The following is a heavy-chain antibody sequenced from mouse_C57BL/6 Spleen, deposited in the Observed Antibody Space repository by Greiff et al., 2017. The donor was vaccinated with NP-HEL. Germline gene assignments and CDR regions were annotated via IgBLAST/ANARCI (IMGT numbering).Heavy chain of an antibody. CDR3: ARNWDDYAMDY. CDR2: IYPGDGDT. CDR1: GYAFSSYW. Sequence: VKLVESGAELVKPGASVKISCKASGYAFSSYWMNWVKQRPGKGLEWIGQIYPGDGDTNYNGKFKGKATLTADKSSSTAYMQLSSLTSEDSAVYFCARNWDDYAMDYWGQGTSVTVSS. V-gene: IGHV1-80*01. J-gene: IGHJ4*01. D-gene: IGHD4-1*01.